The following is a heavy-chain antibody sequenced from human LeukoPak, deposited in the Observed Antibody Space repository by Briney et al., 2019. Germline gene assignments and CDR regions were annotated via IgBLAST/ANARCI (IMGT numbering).Heavy chain of an antibody. CDR3: ASVVFGSGSYVHY. CDR2: IFASGGT. D-gene: IGHD3-10*01. V-gene: IGHV4-4*07. CDR1: GGAMSSYY. J-gene: IGHJ4*02. Sequence: SETLSLTCTVSGGAMSSYYWRWIRQPAGKGLEWIGRIFASGGTDYNPSLQSRVTMSVDKSKKQFSLRLSSVTAADTAAYYCASVVFGSGSYVHYWGQGTLVTVSS.